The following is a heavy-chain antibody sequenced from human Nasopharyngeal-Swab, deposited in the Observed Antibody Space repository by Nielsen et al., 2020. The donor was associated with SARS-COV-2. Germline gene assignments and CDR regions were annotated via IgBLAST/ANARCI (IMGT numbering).Heavy chain of an antibody. CDR3: ARRGYGGSGSYYFYYYMDV. V-gene: IGHV5-51*01. CDR1: GYNFTTYW. Sequence: GESLKISCKGSGYNFTTYWIGWVRQMPGKGLEWIGIIYPGDSETRYSPSFQGQVTISADKSISTAYLQWSSLKASDTAMYYCARRGYGGSGSYYFYYYMDVWGKGTTVTVSS. J-gene: IGHJ6*03. CDR2: IYPGDSET. D-gene: IGHD4-23*01.